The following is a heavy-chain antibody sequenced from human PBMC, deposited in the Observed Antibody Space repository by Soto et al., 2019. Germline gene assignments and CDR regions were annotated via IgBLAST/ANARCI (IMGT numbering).Heavy chain of an antibody. J-gene: IGHJ6*02. CDR3: ARDVYCSSTSCYYYYYGMDV. CDR1: GFTFSSYA. D-gene: IGHD2-2*01. V-gene: IGHV3-30-3*01. CDR2: TSYDGSNK. Sequence: PGGSLRLSCAASGFTFSSYAMHWVRQAPGKGLEWVAVTSYDGSNKYYADSVKGRFTISRDNSKNTLYLQMNSLRAEDTAVYYCARDVYCSSTSCYYYYYGMDVWGQGTTVTVSS.